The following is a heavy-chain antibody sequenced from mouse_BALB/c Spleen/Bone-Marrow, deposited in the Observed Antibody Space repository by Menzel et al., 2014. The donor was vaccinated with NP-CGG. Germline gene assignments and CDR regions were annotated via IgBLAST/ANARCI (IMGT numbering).Heavy chain of an antibody. CDR3: AKGGNYRYDFDY. D-gene: IGHD2-14*01. J-gene: IGHJ2*01. V-gene: IGHV1-14*01. CDR2: INPYNDGT. Sequence: EVKLQESGPELVKPGASVKMSCKASGYTFTSYVMHWVKQKPGQGLEWIGYINPYNDGTKYNEKFKGMATLTSDRSSSTAYMELSSLTSEDSAVYYCAKGGNYRYDFDYWGQGTTPTVSS. CDR1: GYTFTSYV.